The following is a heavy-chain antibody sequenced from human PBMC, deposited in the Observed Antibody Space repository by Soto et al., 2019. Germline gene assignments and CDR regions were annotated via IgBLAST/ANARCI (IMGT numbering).Heavy chain of an antibody. CDR1: GFTFSDAW. CDR3: TADRAETPTITIAY. CDR2: IKSNTDGGTT. J-gene: IGHJ4*02. Sequence: EVQLVESGGGLVKPGGSLRLSCAASGFTFSDAWMNWVRQAPGKGLEWVGRIKSNTDGGTTDYAAPVKGRFSISRDDSENTLYLEMNSLKIEDTGVYYCTADRAETPTITIAYWGQGSLVTVSS. V-gene: IGHV3-15*07. D-gene: IGHD3-3*01.